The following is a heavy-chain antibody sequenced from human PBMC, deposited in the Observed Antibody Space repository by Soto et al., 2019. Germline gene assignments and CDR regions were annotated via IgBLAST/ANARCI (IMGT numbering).Heavy chain of an antibody. D-gene: IGHD3-22*01. Sequence: GGSLRLSCAASVFTFSDYYMSWIRQAPGKGLEWVSYISDRSSYTNYADSVMGRFTISRDNAKNSLYLQMNSLRAEDTAVYYCARDNYDSSGYFPDYWGQGTLVTVSS. J-gene: IGHJ4*02. CDR3: ARDNYDSSGYFPDY. V-gene: IGHV3-11*06. CDR2: ISDRSSYT. CDR1: VFTFSDYY.